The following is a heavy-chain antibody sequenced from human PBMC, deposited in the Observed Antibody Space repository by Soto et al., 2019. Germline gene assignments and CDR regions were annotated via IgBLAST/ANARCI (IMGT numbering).Heavy chain of an antibody. V-gene: IGHV2-5*02. CDR3: AHSQGPLDY. CDR1: GFSLTTSGVG. J-gene: IGHJ4*02. CDR2: VYWDDDK. Sequence: GSGPTLVNPTQTLTVTCTFSGFSLTTSGVGVGWIRQSPGKVLEWLALVYWDDDKRYSPSLKTRLTITKDNSAKKVVLTLTNMGPVDTGTYSCAHSQGPLDYSGQGILVTVYS.